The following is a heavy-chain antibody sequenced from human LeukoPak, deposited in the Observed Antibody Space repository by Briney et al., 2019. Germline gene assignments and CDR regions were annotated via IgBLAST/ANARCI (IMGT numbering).Heavy chain of an antibody. J-gene: IGHJ6*04. CDR1: RYTFTSYA. Sequence: ASVKVSCKASRYTFTSYAMNWVRQAPGQGLEWMGWINTNTGNPTYAQGFTGRFVFSLDTSVSTAYLQISSLKAEDTAVYYCARGYSWTGQFMDVWGKGTTVTVSS. CDR2: INTNTGNP. CDR3: ARGYSWTGQFMDV. D-gene: IGHD5-18*01. V-gene: IGHV7-4-1*02.